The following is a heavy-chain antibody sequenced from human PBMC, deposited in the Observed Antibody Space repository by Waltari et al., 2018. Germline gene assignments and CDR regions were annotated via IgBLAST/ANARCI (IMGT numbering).Heavy chain of an antibody. V-gene: IGHV3-21*01. CDR2: ISSSSSYI. CDR3: ARAVRLGDYFDY. D-gene: IGHD3-10*01. J-gene: IGHJ4*02. CDR1: GFTFSSYS. Sequence: EVQLVESGGGLVKPGGSLRLSCAASGFTFSSYSLNWVRQAPGKGPEWVSSISSSSSYIYYAYSVKGRFTISRDNAKNSLFLQMNSLRAEDTAVYYCARAVRLGDYFDYWGQGTLVTVSS.